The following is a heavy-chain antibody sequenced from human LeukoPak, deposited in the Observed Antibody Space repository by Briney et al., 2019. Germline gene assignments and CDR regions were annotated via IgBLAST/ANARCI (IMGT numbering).Heavy chain of an antibody. J-gene: IGHJ3*02. CDR3: ARDQSPYYDSSNDAFDI. CDR2: IYYSGST. CDR1: GGSISSGDYY. Sequence: PSQTLSLTCTVSGGSISSGDYYWSWIRQPPGKGLEWIGYIYYSGSTYYNPSLKSRVTISVDTSKNQFSLKLSSATAADTAVYYCARDQSPYYDSSNDAFDIWGQGTMVTVSS. V-gene: IGHV4-30-4*08. D-gene: IGHD3-22*01.